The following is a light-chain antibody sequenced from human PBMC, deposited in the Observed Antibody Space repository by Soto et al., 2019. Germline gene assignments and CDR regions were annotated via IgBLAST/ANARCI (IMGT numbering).Light chain of an antibody. V-gene: IGLV1-47*01. Sequence: QTVVTQPPSASGTPGQRVTISCSGSSSNIGSNYVYWYQLLPGTGPKLLIYNNDQRPSGVPDRFSGSKSGTSASLAISGLRSEDEADYYCAAWYDSLGGQGIFGGGTKVTVL. CDR2: NND. CDR1: SSNIGSNY. CDR3: AAWYDSLGGQGI. J-gene: IGLJ2*01.